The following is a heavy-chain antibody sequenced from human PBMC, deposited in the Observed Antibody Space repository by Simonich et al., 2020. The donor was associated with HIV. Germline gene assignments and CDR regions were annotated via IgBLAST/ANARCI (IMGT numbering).Heavy chain of an antibody. D-gene: IGHD6-19*01. CDR3: ARDNIAVAGDYYYYYMDV. CDR1: GFTFSSYS. Sequence: EVQLLESGGGLVQPGGSLRLSCAASGFTFSSYSMNWVRQAPGKGLEWVSYISGSRSGISYADSVKGRFTISRDNAKNSLYLQMNSLRAEDTAVYYCARDNIAVAGDYYYYYMDVWGKGTTVTVSS. J-gene: IGHJ6*03. CDR2: ISGSRSGI. V-gene: IGHV3-48*01.